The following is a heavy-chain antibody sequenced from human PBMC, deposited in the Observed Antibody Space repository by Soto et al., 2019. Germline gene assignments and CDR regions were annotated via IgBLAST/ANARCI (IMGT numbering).Heavy chain of an antibody. CDR1: GYAFTTYG. D-gene: IGHD1-1*01. V-gene: IGHV1-18*01. CDR2: ISAHNGNT. CDR3: ARGRYGDY. Sequence: QVHLVQSGAEVEKPGASVKVSCKGSGYAFTTYGITWVRQAPGQGLEWMGWISAHNGNTNYAQKLQGRVTVTRDTSTSTAYMELRSLRSDDTAVYYCARGRYGDYWGQGALVTVSS. J-gene: IGHJ4*02.